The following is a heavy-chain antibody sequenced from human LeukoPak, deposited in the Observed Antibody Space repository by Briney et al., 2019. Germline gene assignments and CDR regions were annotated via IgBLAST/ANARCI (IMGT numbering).Heavy chain of an antibody. CDR1: GYSFTDYY. V-gene: IGHV1-2*02. CDR2: IIPNSGGT. Sequence: ASVKVSCKPSGYSFTDYYIHWVRQAPGEGVEGMGWIIPNSGGTNYAQKLKGRVTMNRDTSIRTAYMDLSRLTYDDTAVYYCATLGATSFDYWGQGTLVTVST. D-gene: IGHD5-12*01. J-gene: IGHJ4*02. CDR3: ATLGATSFDY.